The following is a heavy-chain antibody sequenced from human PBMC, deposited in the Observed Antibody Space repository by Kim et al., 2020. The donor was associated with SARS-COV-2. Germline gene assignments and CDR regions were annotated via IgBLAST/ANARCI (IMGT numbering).Heavy chain of an antibody. D-gene: IGHD3-3*01. V-gene: IGHV3-9*01. CDR3: AKSASNYDFWSGYFY. Sequence: GGSLRLSCAASGFTFGTYAMHWVRQAPGKGLEWVSGISCNGGNIDYADSVKGRFTISRDNSKKIVYLQMNSLRAEDTAFYYCAKSASNYDFWSGYFYWGQGTLVTVSS. CDR2: ISCNGGNI. CDR1: GFTFGTYA. J-gene: IGHJ4*02.